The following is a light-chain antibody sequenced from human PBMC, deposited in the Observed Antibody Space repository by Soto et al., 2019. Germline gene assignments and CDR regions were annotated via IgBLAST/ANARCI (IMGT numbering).Light chain of an antibody. CDR1: SSDVGGYNY. V-gene: IGLV2-8*01. J-gene: IGLJ2*01. CDR2: DVS. CDR3: SSYAGSNNVV. Sequence: QSALTQPPSASGSPGQSVTISCTGNSSDVGGYNYVSWYQQHPGKAPKLMIYDVSKRPSGVPDRFSGSKSGNTASLTVSGLQAEDEADYYCSSYAGSNNVVFGGGTKLTVL.